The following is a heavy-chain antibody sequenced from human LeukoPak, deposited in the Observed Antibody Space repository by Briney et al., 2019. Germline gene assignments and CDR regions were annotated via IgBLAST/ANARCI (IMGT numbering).Heavy chain of an antibody. J-gene: IGHJ6*03. V-gene: IGHV1-8*01. CDR1: GYTFTSYD. CDR3: ARAPSAAAAGTVYYYYYYMDV. Sequence: GASVKVSCKASGYTFTSYDINWVRQATGQGLEWMGWMNPNSGNTGYAQKFQGRVTMTRDTSISTAYMELSRLRSDDTAVYYCARAPSAAAAGTVYYYYYYMDVWGKGTTVTVSS. CDR2: MNPNSGNT. D-gene: IGHD6-13*01.